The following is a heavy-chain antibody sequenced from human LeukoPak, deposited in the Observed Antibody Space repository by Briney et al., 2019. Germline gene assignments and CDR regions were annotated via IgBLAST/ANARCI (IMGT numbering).Heavy chain of an antibody. CDR1: GYTLTELS. D-gene: IGHD3-16*02. CDR3: ATGSLRLGEFSLGY. Sequence: ASVKVSCKVSGYTLTELSMHWVRQAPGKGLEWMGGFDPEDGETVYAQRFQGRVTMTEDTSTDTAYMELSSLRSEDTAVCYCATGSLRLGEFSLGYWGQGTLVTVSS. J-gene: IGHJ4*02. V-gene: IGHV1-24*01. CDR2: FDPEDGET.